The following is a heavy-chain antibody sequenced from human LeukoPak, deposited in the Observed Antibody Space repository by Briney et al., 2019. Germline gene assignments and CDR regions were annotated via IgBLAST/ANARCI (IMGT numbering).Heavy chain of an antibody. J-gene: IGHJ3*02. CDR1: SCSISTYF. D-gene: IGHD6-25*01. CDR3: ARDMGGYCRFAFDI. Sequence: SETLSLTCTVSSCSISTYFWSWIRQPPGKGLEWIGYVYNSGSTNYNASLKSRVTIAVDTSKNQFSLKLSSVTAADTAVYYCARDMGGYCRFAFDIWGQGTVVTVSS. CDR2: VYNSGST. V-gene: IGHV4-59*01.